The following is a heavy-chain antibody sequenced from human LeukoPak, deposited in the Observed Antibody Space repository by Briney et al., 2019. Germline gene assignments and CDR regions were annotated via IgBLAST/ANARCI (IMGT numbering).Heavy chain of an antibody. CDR2: IYSDGRT. D-gene: IGHD6-19*01. CDR1: GFTVSNNY. Sequence: PGGSLSLSCAASGFTVSNNYMSWVRLALGKGMERVSIIYSDGRTYYADSVKGRFTISRDNSKNTMYLQMNSLRAEDTAVYYCASGGGYSSAWHSSDYWGQGTLVTVSS. V-gene: IGHV3-53*01. J-gene: IGHJ4*02. CDR3: ASGGGYSSAWHSSDY.